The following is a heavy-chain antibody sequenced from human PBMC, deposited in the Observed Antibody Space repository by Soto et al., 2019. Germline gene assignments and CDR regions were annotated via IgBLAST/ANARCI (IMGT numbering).Heavy chain of an antibody. D-gene: IGHD6-13*01. J-gene: IGHJ4*02. CDR2: INNSGGTR. V-gene: IGHV3-48*03. CDR1: GFIFSSYE. CDR3: ARGYSGSWSRGGCFDY. Sequence: QTGGSLRLSCAASGFIFSSYEMNWVRQAPGKGLEWLSWINNSGGTRYYADSVKGRFTISRDNAKNSLYLQMNSLRAEDTAVYYCARGYSGSWSRGGCFDYWGQRTRVSVSS.